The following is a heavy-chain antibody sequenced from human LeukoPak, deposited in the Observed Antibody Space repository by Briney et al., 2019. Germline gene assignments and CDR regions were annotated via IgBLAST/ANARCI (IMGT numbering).Heavy chain of an antibody. CDR3: ARGRGFPGKYYDFWSGQRRGYFDY. CDR1: GYTFTGYY. D-gene: IGHD3-3*01. CDR2: INPNSGGT. J-gene: IGHJ4*02. V-gene: IGHV1-2*02. Sequence: ASVKVSCKASGYTFTGYYMHWVRQAPGQGLEWMGWINPNSGGTNYAQKLQGRVTMTTDTSTSTAYMELRSLRSDDTAVYYCARGRGFPGKYYDFWSGQRRGYFDYWGQGTLVTVSS.